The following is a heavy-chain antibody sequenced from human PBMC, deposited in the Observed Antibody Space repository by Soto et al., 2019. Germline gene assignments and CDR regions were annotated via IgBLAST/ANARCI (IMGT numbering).Heavy chain of an antibody. CDR1: GGSIGSYY. J-gene: IGHJ5*02. Sequence: PSETLSLTCTVSGGSIGSYYWSWIRQPPGKGLEWIGYIYYSGSTNYNPSLKSRVTISVDTSKNQFSLKLSSVTAADTAVYYCAREKQLVSGDNWFDPWGQGTLVTVSS. V-gene: IGHV4-59*01. CDR3: AREKQLVSGDNWFDP. D-gene: IGHD6-13*01. CDR2: IYYSGST.